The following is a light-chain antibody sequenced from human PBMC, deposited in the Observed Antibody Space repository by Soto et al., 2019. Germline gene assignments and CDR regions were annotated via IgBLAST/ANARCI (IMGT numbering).Light chain of an antibody. CDR1: HGISTY. CDR2: SAS. V-gene: IGKV1-9*01. Sequence: DIQLTQSPSFLSASAGDRVTITCRASHGISTYLAWYQKKPGKAPKLLIYSASTLQSGVPSRFSGSGSVTEFTLIFNSLQPEDFATYYCQQLNGYQLTFGGGTKVDIK. CDR3: QQLNGYQLT. J-gene: IGKJ4*01.